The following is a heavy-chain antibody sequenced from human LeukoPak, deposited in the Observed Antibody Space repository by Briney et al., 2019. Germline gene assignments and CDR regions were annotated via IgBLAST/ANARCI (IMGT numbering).Heavy chain of an antibody. CDR1: GFTFSTYG. D-gene: IGHD5-18*01. Sequence: PGGSLRLSCAASGFTFSTYGMNWVRQAPGKGLEWVSSISGNGDSTYYADSVKGRFTISRDNSKNTVSLQMNSLRAEDTAVYYCAKSKPSRGYSYGWGQGILVTVSS. CDR3: AKSKPSRGYSYG. CDR2: ISGNGDST. V-gene: IGHV3-23*01. J-gene: IGHJ4*02.